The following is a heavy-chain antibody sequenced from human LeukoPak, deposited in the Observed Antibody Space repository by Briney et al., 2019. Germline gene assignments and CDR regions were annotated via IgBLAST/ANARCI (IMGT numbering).Heavy chain of an antibody. CDR3: AREPHYYDSSGYYYLDY. Sequence: GGSLRLSCAASGFTFSRYAMSWVRQAPGKGLEWVSGISGGAGSTYYADSVKGRFTISRDNSKNTLYPQMNSLRAEDTAVYYCAREPHYYDSSGYYYLDYWGQGTLVTVSS. CDR2: ISGGAGST. V-gene: IGHV3-23*01. D-gene: IGHD3-22*01. CDR1: GFTFSRYA. J-gene: IGHJ4*02.